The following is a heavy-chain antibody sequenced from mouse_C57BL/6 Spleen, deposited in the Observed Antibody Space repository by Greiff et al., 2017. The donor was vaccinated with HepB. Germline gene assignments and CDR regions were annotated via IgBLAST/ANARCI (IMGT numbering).Heavy chain of an antibody. J-gene: IGHJ1*03. Sequence: QVQLQQPGTELVKPGASVKLSCKASGYTFTSYWMHWVKQRPGQGLEWIGNINPSNGGTNYNEKFKSKATLTVDKSSSTAYMQLSSLTSEDSAVYYGARSKSSYWYFDVWGTGTTVTVSS. CDR2: INPSNGGT. D-gene: IGHD1-1*01. CDR3: ARSKSSYWYFDV. CDR1: GYTFTSYW. V-gene: IGHV1-53*01.